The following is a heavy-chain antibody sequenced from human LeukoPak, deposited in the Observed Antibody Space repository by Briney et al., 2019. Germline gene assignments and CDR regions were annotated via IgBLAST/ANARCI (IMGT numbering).Heavy chain of an antibody. CDR3: AKDVNAYCSGDCSDY. CDR2: ISGSGGST. CDR1: GFTFSSYA. V-gene: IGHV3-23*01. D-gene: IGHD2-21*01. Sequence: GGSLRLSCAASGFTFSSYAMSWVRQAPGKGLEWVSAISGSGGSTYYADSVKGRFTISRDNSKNMVSLEMNSLRTEDTAVYYCAKDVNAYCSGDCSDYWGQGTLVTVSS. J-gene: IGHJ4*02.